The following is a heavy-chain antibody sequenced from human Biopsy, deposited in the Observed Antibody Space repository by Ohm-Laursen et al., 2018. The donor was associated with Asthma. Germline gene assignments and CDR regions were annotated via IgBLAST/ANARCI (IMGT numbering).Heavy chain of an antibody. Sequence: GSSVKVSCKVSGDAFATYTYSWVRQAPGQGLEGLGGLSPMLGRPNYAERFQGRVTITADRSTSTAYMELSSLTIEDTAVYYCSRAVTILQEWSGGMDVWGQGTTVTVSS. CDR2: LSPMLGRP. V-gene: IGHV1-69*08. J-gene: IGHJ6*02. CDR3: SRAVTILQEWSGGMDV. D-gene: IGHD3-3*01. CDR1: GDAFATYT.